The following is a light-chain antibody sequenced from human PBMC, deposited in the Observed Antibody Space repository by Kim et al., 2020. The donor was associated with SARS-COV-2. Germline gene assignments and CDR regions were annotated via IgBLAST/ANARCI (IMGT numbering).Light chain of an antibody. CDR2: GAS. Sequence: EIVMTQSPATLSLSPGERATLSCRASQSVCSNLAWYQQKPGQAATLLIYGASTKATGIPGRFSGSGSGTEFTLIISSLQSEDFAVYYCQQYSHWPLTFGGGTKVDIK. CDR1: QSVCSN. V-gene: IGKV3-15*01. J-gene: IGKJ4*02. CDR3: QQYSHWPLT.